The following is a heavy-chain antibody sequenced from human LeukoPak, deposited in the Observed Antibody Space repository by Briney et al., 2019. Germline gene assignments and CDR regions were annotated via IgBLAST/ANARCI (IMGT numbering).Heavy chain of an antibody. CDR1: GGSISSSSYY. CDR3: ARINIVVVPAAMPHNWFDP. J-gene: IGHJ5*02. V-gene: IGHV4-39*07. Sequence: PSETLSLTCTVSGGSISSSSYYWGWIRQPPGKGLEWIGSIYYSGSTYYNPSLKSRVTISVDTSKNQFSLKLSSVTAADTAVYYCARINIVVVPAAMPHNWFDPWGQGTLVTVSS. D-gene: IGHD2-2*01. CDR2: IYYSGST.